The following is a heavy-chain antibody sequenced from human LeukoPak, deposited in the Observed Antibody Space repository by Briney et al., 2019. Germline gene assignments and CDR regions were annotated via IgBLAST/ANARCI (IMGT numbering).Heavy chain of an antibody. CDR2: INPNSGGT. D-gene: IGHD3-22*01. CDR1: GYTFTGYY. Sequence: ASVKVSCKASGYTFTGYYMHWVRQAPGQGLEWMGWINPNSGGTNYAQKFQGRVTMTRDTSISIAYMELSRLRSDDTAVYYCARAIGTDLRLYYDSSGYYYWGQGTLVTVSS. J-gene: IGHJ4*02. V-gene: IGHV1-2*02. CDR3: ARAIGTDLRLYYDSSGYYY.